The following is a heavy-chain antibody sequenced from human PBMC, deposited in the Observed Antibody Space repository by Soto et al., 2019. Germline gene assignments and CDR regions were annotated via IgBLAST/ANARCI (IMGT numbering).Heavy chain of an antibody. J-gene: IGHJ1*01. CDR1: GYTFTSYG. Sequence: QVQLVQSGAEVKKPGASVKVSCKASGYTFTSYGISWVRQAPGQGLEWMGWISAYNGNTNYAQKLQGRVTMTTDTTTRTAYMELRSLISEDTAVYYCARARYYYEQNYFQHWGQGTLVTVSS. CDR2: ISAYNGNT. CDR3: ARARYYYEQNYFQH. D-gene: IGHD3-22*01. V-gene: IGHV1-18*01.